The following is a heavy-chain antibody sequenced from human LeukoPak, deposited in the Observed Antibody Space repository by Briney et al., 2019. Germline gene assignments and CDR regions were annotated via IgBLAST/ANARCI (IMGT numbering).Heavy chain of an antibody. CDR1: GGSISSYF. CDR2: IYTSGST. D-gene: IGHD6-13*01. CDR3: ARDNGGRIAAAGNDAFDI. J-gene: IGHJ3*02. Sequence: PSETLSLTCTVSGGSISSYFWSWIRQPAGKGLEWIGRIYTSGSTYYNPSLKSRVTMSVGTSKNQFSLKLSSVTAADTAVYYCARDNGGRIAAAGNDAFDIWGQGTMVTVSS. V-gene: IGHV4-4*07.